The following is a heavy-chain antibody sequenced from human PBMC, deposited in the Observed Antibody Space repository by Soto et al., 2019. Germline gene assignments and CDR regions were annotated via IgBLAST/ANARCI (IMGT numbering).Heavy chain of an antibody. J-gene: IGHJ4*02. Sequence: QVHLVQSGGEVKKPGASVKVSCKASGYTFNRHGITWVRQAPGQGLEWMGWISGYNGDINYEQKFQGRVTSSSDTLTSTVYMELKSLSFDDTAVYYCARVRIVGAREIDFWGQGTLVTVSS. V-gene: IGHV1-18*04. D-gene: IGHD1-26*01. CDR3: ARVRIVGAREIDF. CDR1: GYTFNRHG. CDR2: ISGYNGDI.